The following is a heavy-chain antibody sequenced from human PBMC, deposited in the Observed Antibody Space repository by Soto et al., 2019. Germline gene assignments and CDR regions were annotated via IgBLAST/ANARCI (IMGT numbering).Heavy chain of an antibody. CDR3: AREEGSEWLLKRYYYGMDV. D-gene: IGHD3-3*01. CDR2: ISSSSSTI. V-gene: IGHV3-48*02. Sequence: PGGSLRLSCAASGFTFSSYSMNWVRQAPGKGLEWVSYISSSSSTIYYADSVKGRFTISRDNAKNSLYLQMNSLRDEDTAVYYCAREEGSEWLLKRYYYGMDVWGQGTTVTVSS. J-gene: IGHJ6*02. CDR1: GFTFSSYS.